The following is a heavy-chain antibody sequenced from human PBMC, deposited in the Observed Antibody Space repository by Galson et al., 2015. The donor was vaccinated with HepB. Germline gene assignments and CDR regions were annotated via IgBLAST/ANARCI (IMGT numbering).Heavy chain of an antibody. CDR1: GYTFSSYA. CDR2: ISGSGGST. Sequence: SLKLSRAASGYTFSSYAMSSVRQAPGKGLECVSAISGSGGSTYYADSVKGRFTISRDNSKNTLYLQMNSLRAEDTAVYYCAKVAPWNDVLDYWGQGTLVTVSS. CDR3: AKVAPWNDVLDY. J-gene: IGHJ4*02. D-gene: IGHD1-1*01. V-gene: IGHV3-23*01.